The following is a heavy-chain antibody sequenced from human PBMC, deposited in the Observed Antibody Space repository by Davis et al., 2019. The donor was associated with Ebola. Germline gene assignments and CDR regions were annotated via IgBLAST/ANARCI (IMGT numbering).Heavy chain of an antibody. D-gene: IGHD1-26*01. V-gene: IGHV3-30*02. J-gene: IGHJ4*02. CDR3: AKTYSGSPNSFFDY. CDR2: IRYDGNNK. CDR1: GFTFSSFG. Sequence: GESLKISCAASGFTFSSFGIHWVRQTPGKGLEWVAFIRYDGNNKYYADSVEGRFTISRDNSKDTLYLQMNSLRAEDTAVYYCAKTYSGSPNSFFDYWGQGTLVTVSS.